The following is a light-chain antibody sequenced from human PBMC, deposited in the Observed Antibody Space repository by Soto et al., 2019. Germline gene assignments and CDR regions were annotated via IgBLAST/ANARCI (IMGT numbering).Light chain of an antibody. V-gene: IGKV1-5*01. CDR3: QQFHYWWT. CDR1: QTITRW. CDR2: DAS. J-gene: IGKJ1*01. Sequence: DIQMTQSPSTLSASVGDRVTITCRASQTITRWMAWYQQKPGKAPKLLIYDASTLESGVPSRFSGSRSGTEFTLTISSLQPDDFAFYYCQQFHYWWTFGQGTKVDIK.